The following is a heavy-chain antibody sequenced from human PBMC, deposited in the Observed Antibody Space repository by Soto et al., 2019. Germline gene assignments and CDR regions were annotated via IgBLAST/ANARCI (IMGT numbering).Heavy chain of an antibody. D-gene: IGHD3-3*01. CDR2: IYYSGST. Sequence: PSETLSLTCTVSGGSISSGDYYWSWIRQPPGKGLEWIGYIYYSGSTYYNPSLKSRVTISVDTSKNQFSLKLSSVTAADTAVYYCARGITIFGVVSYYFDYWGQGTLVTVSS. CDR1: GGSISSGDYY. V-gene: IGHV4-30-4*01. J-gene: IGHJ4*02. CDR3: ARGITIFGVVSYYFDY.